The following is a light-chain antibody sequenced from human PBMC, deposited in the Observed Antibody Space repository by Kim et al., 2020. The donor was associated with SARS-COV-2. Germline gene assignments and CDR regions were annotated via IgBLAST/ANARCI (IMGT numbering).Light chain of an antibody. CDR2: AAP. V-gene: IGKV3-11*01. CDR3: QQRRDWPNA. Sequence: SLSPEESAPLPCKASRSHGHYCAGYQQNPGQAPRLLIYAAPNRATHIPARYSGSGSGTDFTLTISSREPEDFALYFCQQRRDWPNAFGQGTKLEI. J-gene: IGKJ2*01. CDR1: RSHGHY.